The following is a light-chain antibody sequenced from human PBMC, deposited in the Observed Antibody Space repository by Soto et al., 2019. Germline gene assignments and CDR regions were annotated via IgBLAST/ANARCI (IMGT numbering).Light chain of an antibody. CDR2: CAS. V-gene: IGKV3-20*01. J-gene: IGKJ4*01. CDR1: QSVSSSY. CDR3: QQSRT. Sequence: EIVLTQSPGTLSLSPGEIATLSCMASQSVSSSYLAWYQQKPGQAPRLLIYCASSRATGIADRFSGSGSGTDFTLTISRLEPEDFAVYYCQQSRTFGGGTKVEIK.